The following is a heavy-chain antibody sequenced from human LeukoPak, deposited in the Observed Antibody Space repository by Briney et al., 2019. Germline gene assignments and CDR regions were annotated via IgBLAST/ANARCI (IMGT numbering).Heavy chain of an antibody. V-gene: IGHV4-39*01. CDR3: ARYYYDSSGYSSRYYFDY. D-gene: IGHD3-22*01. CDR1: GGSISSSSYY. Sequence: SETLSLTCTVSGGSISSSSYYWGWIRQPPGKGLEWIGNIYYSGSTYYNPSLKSRVTISVDTSKNQFSLKLSSVTAADTAVYYCARYYYDSSGYSSRYYFDYWGQGTLVTVSS. CDR2: IYYSGST. J-gene: IGHJ4*02.